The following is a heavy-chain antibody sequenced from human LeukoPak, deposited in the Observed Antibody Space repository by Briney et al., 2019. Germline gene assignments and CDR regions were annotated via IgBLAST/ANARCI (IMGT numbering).Heavy chain of an antibody. V-gene: IGHV3-30-3*01. CDR1: GFTFSSYA. D-gene: IGHD6-13*01. J-gene: IGHJ5*02. CDR3: AREIDSSSWYRFDWFDP. CDR2: ISYDGSNK. Sequence: PGGSLRLSCAASGFTFSSYAMSWVRQAPGKGLEWVAVISYDGSNKYYADSVKGRFTISRDNSKNTLYLQMNSLRAEDTAVYYCAREIDSSSWYRFDWFDPWGQGTLVTVSS.